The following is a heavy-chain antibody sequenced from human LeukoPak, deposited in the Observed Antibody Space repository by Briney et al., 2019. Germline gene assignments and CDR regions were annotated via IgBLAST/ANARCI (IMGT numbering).Heavy chain of an antibody. CDR2: LNSDGSST. Sequence: GGSLRLSCAASGFTFRSYWMYWVRQAPGKGLVWVSRLNSDGSSTNYADSVRGRFTTSRDNARNTLYLQMNSLRAEDTGVYYCASATGVGAASFWGQGTLVTVSS. V-gene: IGHV3-74*01. CDR1: GFTFRSYW. CDR3: ASATGVGAASF. J-gene: IGHJ4*02. D-gene: IGHD1-26*01.